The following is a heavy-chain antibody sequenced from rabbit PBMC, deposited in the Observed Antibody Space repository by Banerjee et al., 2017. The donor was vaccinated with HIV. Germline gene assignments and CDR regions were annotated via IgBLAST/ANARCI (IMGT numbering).Heavy chain of an antibody. CDR2: IGTGDGNT. D-gene: IGHD1-1*01. CDR3: ARGHDSGYAAYGL. Sequence: QEQLEESGGDLVKPEGSLTLTCTASGFSFSNGYVICWVRQAPGKGLEWIACIGTGDGNTGYATWAKGRFTISKTSSTTVTLQMTSLTGADTATYFCARGHDSGYAAYGLWGPGTLVTVS. CDR1: GFSFSNGYV. J-gene: IGHJ4*01. V-gene: IGHV1S45*01.